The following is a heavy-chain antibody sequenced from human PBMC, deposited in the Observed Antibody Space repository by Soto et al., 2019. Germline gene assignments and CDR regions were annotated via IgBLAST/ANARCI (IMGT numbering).Heavy chain of an antibody. Sequence: KQSQTLSLTCAISGDSVSSNSAAWNWIRQSPSRGLEWLGRTYYRSKWYNDYAVSVKSRITINPHTSKNQFSLQLNSVTPEDTAVYYCARALMVRGVIVGMDVWGQGTTVTVSS. V-gene: IGHV6-1*01. CDR2: TYYRSKWYN. D-gene: IGHD3-10*01. CDR3: ARALMVRGVIVGMDV. CDR1: GDSVSSNSAA. J-gene: IGHJ6*02.